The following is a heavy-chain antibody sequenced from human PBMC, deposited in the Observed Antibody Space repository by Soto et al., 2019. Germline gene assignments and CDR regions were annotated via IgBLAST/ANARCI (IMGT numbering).Heavy chain of an antibody. V-gene: IGHV1-2*02. CDR1: GYTFTGYY. D-gene: IGHD3-22*01. J-gene: IGHJ5*02. Sequence: ASVKVSCKASGYTFTGYYMHWVRQAPGQGLEWMGWINPNSGGTNYAQKFQGRVTMTRDTSVSTAYMELSRLRSDDTAVYYCARDYDSSGYYPTNSNWFDPWGQGTLVTVSS. CDR2: INPNSGGT. CDR3: ARDYDSSGYYPTNSNWFDP.